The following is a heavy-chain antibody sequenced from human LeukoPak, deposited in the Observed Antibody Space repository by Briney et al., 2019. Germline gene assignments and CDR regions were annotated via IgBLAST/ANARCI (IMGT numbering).Heavy chain of an antibody. CDR1: GGSISSYY. D-gene: IGHD2-2*01. J-gene: IGHJ3*02. CDR3: ARDIVPAATRAFDI. CDR2: IYYSGST. V-gene: IGHV4-59*12. Sequence: PSETLSLTCTVSGGSISSYYWSWIRQPPGKGLEWIGYIYYSGSTNYNPSLKSRVTISVDTSKNQFSLKLSSVTAADTAVYYCARDIVPAATRAFDIWGQGTMVTVSS.